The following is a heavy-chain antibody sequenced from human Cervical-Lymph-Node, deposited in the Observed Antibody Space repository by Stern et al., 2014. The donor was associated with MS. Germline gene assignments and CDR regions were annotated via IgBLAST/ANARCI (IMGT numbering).Heavy chain of an antibody. CDR2: LNPNSDDP. D-gene: IGHD3-22*01. J-gene: IGHJ4*02. V-gene: IGHV1-2*06. Sequence: VQLVQSWTKMQKPGASVKAPCKASGNTFTAFFIHWVRQFSGQDLQWQGRLNPNSDDPTCALNFQDRVSVTRDTSIGTAYLELSRLTSADTAVYYCAREATRIVVGIDYWGQGTQVIGSS. CDR3: AREATRIVVGIDY. CDR1: GNTFTAFF.